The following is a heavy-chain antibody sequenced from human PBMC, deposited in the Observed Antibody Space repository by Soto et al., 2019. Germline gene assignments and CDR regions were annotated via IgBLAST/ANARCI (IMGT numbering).Heavy chain of an antibody. D-gene: IGHD2-15*01. J-gene: IGHJ4*02. V-gene: IGHV1-18*01. CDR2: ISAYNGNT. CDR1: GYTFISYG. Sequence: DSVKVSSKASGYTFISYGIGWVRQAPGQGLEWMGWISAYNGNTNYAQKLQGRVTMTTDTSTSTAYMELRSLRSDDTAVYYCARELEYCSGDSCYGNDYWGQGTLVTVSS. CDR3: ARELEYCSGDSCYGNDY.